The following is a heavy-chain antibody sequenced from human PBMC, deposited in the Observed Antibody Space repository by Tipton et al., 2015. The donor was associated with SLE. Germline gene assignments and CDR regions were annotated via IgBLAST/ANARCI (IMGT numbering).Heavy chain of an antibody. J-gene: IGHJ4*02. CDR3: ARHKAAVAVPYYFDY. D-gene: IGHD6-19*01. Sequence: TLSLTCTVSGGSISSYYWSWIRQPPGKGLEWIGEINHSGSTNYNPSLKSRVTISVDTSKNQFSLKLSSVTAADTAVYYCARHKAAVAVPYYFDYWGQGTVVTVSS. CDR2: INHSGST. V-gene: IGHV4-34*01. CDR1: GGSISSYY.